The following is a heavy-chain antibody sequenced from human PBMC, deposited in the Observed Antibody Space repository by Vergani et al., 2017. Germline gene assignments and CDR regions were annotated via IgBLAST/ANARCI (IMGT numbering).Heavy chain of an antibody. J-gene: IGHJ2*01. D-gene: IGHD5-12*01. CDR3: ARVKYGYSGYDYFWYFDL. CDR1: GGSVSSGSYY. V-gene: IGHV4-61*01. CDR2: IYYSGST. Sequence: QVQLQESGPGLVKPSETLSLTCTVSGGSVSSGSYYWSWIRQPXGKGLEWIGYIYYSGSTNYNPSLKSRVTISVDTSKNQFSLKLSSVTAADTAVYYCARVKYGYSGYDYFWYFDLWGRGTLVTVSS.